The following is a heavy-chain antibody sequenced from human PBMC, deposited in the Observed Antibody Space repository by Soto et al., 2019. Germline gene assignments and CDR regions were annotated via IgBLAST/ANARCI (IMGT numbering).Heavy chain of an antibody. J-gene: IGHJ4*02. CDR3: ARGARDHYYFDY. V-gene: IGHV4-31*03. CDR1: GGSISSGGHY. Sequence: QVQLQESGPGLVKPSQTLSLTCTVSGGSISSGGHYWSWIRQHPGKGLEWIGYIYYSGSTYYNPSLKSRVTISVDTSKNQFSLKLSSVTAADTAVYYCARGARDHYYFDYWGQGTLVTVSS. CDR2: IYYSGST. D-gene: IGHD2-21*02.